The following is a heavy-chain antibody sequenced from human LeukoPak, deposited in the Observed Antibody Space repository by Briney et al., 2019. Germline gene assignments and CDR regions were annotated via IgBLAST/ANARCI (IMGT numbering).Heavy chain of an antibody. D-gene: IGHD6-13*01. J-gene: IGHJ4*02. V-gene: IGHV6-1*01. CDR1: GDSVSINTPA. CDR2: TYYRSKWYN. Sequence: SQTLSVTFAISGDSVSINTPAWSWIRQSPSRGLEWLGRTYYRSKWYNDYAVSVRSRITINPDTAKNQFSLQLNSVTPEDTAVYSCARQQRGAFDYWGQGTLVTVSS. CDR3: ARQQRGAFDY.